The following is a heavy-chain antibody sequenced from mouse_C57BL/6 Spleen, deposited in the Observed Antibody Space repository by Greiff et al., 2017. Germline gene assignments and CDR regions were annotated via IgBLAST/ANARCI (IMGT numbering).Heavy chain of an antibody. CDR3: AISDSSYAMDY. CDR1: GFNIKDYY. V-gene: IGHV14-2*01. J-gene: IGHJ4*01. Sequence: VQLKQSGAELVKPGASVKLSCTASGFNIKDYYMHWVKQRTEQGLEWIGRIDPEDGETKYAPKFQGKATITADTSSNTAYLQLSSLTSEDSAIYFCAISDSSYAMDYWGQGTSVTVSS. CDR2: IDPEDGET. D-gene: IGHD1-1*01.